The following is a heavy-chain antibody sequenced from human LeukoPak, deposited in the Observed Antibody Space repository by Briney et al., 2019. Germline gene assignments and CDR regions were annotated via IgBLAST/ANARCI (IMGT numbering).Heavy chain of an antibody. D-gene: IGHD1-1*01. Sequence: GASVKVSCKVSGYTLTELSMHWVRQAPGKGLEWMGGFDPEDGETIYAQKFQGRVTMTEDTSTDTAYMELNSLRSDDTAVYYCARGIRLDGDYMDVWGKGTTVTVSS. J-gene: IGHJ6*03. CDR1: GYTLTELS. V-gene: IGHV1-24*01. CDR2: FDPEDGET. CDR3: ARGIRLDGDYMDV.